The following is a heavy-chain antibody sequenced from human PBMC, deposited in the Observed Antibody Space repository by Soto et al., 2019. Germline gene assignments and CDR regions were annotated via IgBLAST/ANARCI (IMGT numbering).Heavy chain of an antibody. V-gene: IGHV4-34*01. CDR2: INHSGST. CDR3: ARGRIVVVPAARVGYFDY. J-gene: IGHJ4*02. Sequence: QVQLQQWGAGLLKPSETLSLICAVYGGSFSGYYWSWIRQPPGKGLEWIGEINHSGSTNYNPSLKSRVTISVDTSKNQFSLKLSSVTAADTAVYYCARGRIVVVPAARVGYFDYWGQGTLVTVSS. CDR1: GGSFSGYY. D-gene: IGHD2-2*01.